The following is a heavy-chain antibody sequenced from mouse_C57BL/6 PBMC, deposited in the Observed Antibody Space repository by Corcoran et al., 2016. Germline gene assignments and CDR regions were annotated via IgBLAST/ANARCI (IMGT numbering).Heavy chain of an antibody. CDR3: ARGGPYYGSSYGYFDV. V-gene: IGHV3-6*01. Sequence: DVQLQESGPGLVKPSQSLSLTCSVTGYSITSGYYWNWIRQFPGNKLEWMGYISYDGSNNYNPSLKNRISITRDTSKNQFFLKLNSVTTEDTATYYCARGGPYYGSSYGYFDVWGTGTTVTVSS. CDR1: GYSITSGYY. D-gene: IGHD1-1*01. J-gene: IGHJ1*03. CDR2: ISYDGSN.